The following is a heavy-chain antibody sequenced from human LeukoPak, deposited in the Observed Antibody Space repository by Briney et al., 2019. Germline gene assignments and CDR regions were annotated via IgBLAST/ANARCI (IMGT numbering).Heavy chain of an antibody. D-gene: IGHD6-13*01. CDR3: ARDWGMGPSSSWA. Sequence: SVKVSCKASGGIFSNYAISWVRQAPGQGFEWMGGIIPIFGTANYAQKFQGRVTITADESTSTAYMELSSLRSEDTAVYYCARDWGMGPSSSWAWGQGTLVTVSS. CDR2: IIPIFGTA. J-gene: IGHJ5*02. CDR1: GGIFSNYA. V-gene: IGHV1-69*13.